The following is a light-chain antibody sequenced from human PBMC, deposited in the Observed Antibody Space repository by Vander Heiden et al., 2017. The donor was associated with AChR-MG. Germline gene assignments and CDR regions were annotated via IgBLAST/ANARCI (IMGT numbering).Light chain of an antibody. CDR1: QSVSSN. CDR3: QQYNNWPIT. J-gene: IGKJ5*01. V-gene: IGKV3-15*01. CDR2: DTS. Sequence: DIVMTQSPATLSVSPGERATLSCRASQSVSSNLAWYQQKPGQAPRLLIYDTSTRATGIPARFSGSGSGTEFTLTISSLQSEDFAVYYCQQYNNWPITFGQRTRLEIK.